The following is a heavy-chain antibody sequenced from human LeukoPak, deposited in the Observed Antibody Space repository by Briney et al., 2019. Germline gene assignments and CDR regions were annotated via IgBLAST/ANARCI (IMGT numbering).Heavy chain of an antibody. J-gene: IGHJ4*02. V-gene: IGHV4-30-2*02. CDR1: GGSISSGGYY. D-gene: IGHD2-21*02. CDR2: IYHSGST. Sequence: SQTLSLTCTVSGGSISSGGYYWSWIRQPPGKGLEWIGYIYHSGSTYYNPSLKSRVTISVDRSKNQFSLKLSSVTAADTAVYYCARNYCGGDCYIVGPLDYWGQGTLVTVSS. CDR3: ARNYCGGDCYIVGPLDY.